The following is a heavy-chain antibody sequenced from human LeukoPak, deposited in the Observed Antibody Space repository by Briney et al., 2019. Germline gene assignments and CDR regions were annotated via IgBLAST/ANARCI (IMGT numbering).Heavy chain of an antibody. V-gene: IGHV3-30*18. CDR1: GFTFSSYG. Sequence: GGSLRLSCAASGFTFSSYGMHWVRQAPGKGLEWVAVISYDGSNKYYADSVKGRFTISRDNSKNTLYLQMNSLRAGDTAVYYCAKGGVWAFDIWGQGTMVTVSS. D-gene: IGHD5/OR15-5a*01. J-gene: IGHJ3*02. CDR3: AKGGVWAFDI. CDR2: ISYDGSNK.